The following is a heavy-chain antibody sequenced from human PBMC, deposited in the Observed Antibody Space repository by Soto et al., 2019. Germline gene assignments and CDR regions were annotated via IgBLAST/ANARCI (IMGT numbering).Heavy chain of an antibody. J-gene: IGHJ6*02. Sequence: GASVKVSCKASGYTFTSYAMHWVRQAPGQRLEWMGWINAGNGNTKYSQKFQGRVTITRDTSASTAYMELSSLRSEDTAVYYCARVFGWSAGIAAHYYYYYGMDVWGQGTTVTVSS. V-gene: IGHV1-3*01. D-gene: IGHD6-6*01. CDR2: INAGNGNT. CDR1: GYTFTSYA. CDR3: ARVFGWSAGIAAHYYYYYGMDV.